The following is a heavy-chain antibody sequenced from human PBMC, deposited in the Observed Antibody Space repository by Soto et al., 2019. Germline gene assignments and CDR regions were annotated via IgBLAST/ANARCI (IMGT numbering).Heavy chain of an antibody. CDR1: GGTFSDFT. V-gene: IGHV1-69*13. D-gene: IGHD1-1*01. Sequence: SVKVSCKASGGTFSDFTINWVRQSPGQRLEWMGGIIPIFDTANYAEKFQGRVTITADESTSTSFMEVSSLRSEDTAVYYCARNGTQTGYSYGMDVWGQGTMVTVSS. J-gene: IGHJ6*02. CDR3: ARNGTQTGYSYGMDV. CDR2: IIPIFDTA.